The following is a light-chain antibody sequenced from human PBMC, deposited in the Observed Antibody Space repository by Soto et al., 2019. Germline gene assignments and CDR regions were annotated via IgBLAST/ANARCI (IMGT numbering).Light chain of an antibody. V-gene: IGKV3-20*01. J-gene: IGKJ1*01. CDR3: QQYGISPPWT. CDR1: QSVSSSY. Sequence: EIVLTHSPGTLSLSPGERATLSCMAIQSVSSSYLAWYQQKPGQAPRLLIYGASSSATGIPDRFSGSGSGTDFTLTISSLEPEDFAVYYCQQYGISPPWTFGQGTKVELK. CDR2: GAS.